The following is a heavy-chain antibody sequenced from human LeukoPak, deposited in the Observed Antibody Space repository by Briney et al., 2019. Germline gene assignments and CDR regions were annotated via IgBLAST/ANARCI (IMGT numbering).Heavy chain of an antibody. CDR1: GYSISSGYY. Sequence: SETLSLICTVVSGYSISSGYYWGWIRQPPGKGLEWIGSIYHSGSTYYNPSLKSRVTISVDTSQNQFSLKLSSVTAADTAVYCCARERGYSALDAFDIWGQGTMVTVSS. CDR2: IYHSGST. D-gene: IGHD5-12*01. CDR3: ARERGYSALDAFDI. V-gene: IGHV4-38-2*02. J-gene: IGHJ3*02.